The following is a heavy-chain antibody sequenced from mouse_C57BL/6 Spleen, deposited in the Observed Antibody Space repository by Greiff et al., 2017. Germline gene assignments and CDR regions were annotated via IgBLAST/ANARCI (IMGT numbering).Heavy chain of an antibody. J-gene: IGHJ2*01. CDR2: IDPSDSET. D-gene: IGHD3-2*02. CDR3: ARGTAQVPFDY. V-gene: IGHV1-52*01. CDR1: GYTFTNYW. Sequence: QVQLQQPGAELVRPGSSVKLSCKASGYTFTNYWMHWVKQRPIQGLEWIGNIDPSDSETHYNQKFKDKATLTVDKSSSTAYMQLSSLTSEDSAVYYCARGTAQVPFDYWGQGTTLTVSS.